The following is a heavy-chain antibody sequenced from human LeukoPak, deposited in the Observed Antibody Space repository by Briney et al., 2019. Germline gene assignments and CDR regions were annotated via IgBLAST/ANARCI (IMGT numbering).Heavy chain of an antibody. CDR3: VRDNGPYDY. V-gene: IGHV3-23*01. Sequence: PGGSLRLSCAASGFTFSSYAMTRVRQAPGKGLGWVSGISVSGGSTYYADSVEGRFTISRDNSKNTLYLKMSSVRAEDTAVYYCVRDNGPYDYWGQGTLVTVSS. CDR2: ISVSGGST. J-gene: IGHJ4*02. CDR1: GFTFSSYA.